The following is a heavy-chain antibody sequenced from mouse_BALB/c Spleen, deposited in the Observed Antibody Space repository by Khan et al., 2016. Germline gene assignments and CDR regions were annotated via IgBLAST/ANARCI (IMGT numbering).Heavy chain of an antibody. CDR1: GFSLTGFS. Sequence: QVQLKESGPGLVAPSQSLSITCTVSGFSLTGFSVNWVSQPPGKALEWLGMIWGDGSTDYNSALKSRLSFNRDDSKSQAFLKMNSLQTDDTAGYFCASYYDYDGGFAYWGQGTLVTVSA. CDR3: ASYYDYDGGFAY. CDR2: IWGDGST. V-gene: IGHV2-6-7*01. J-gene: IGHJ3*01. D-gene: IGHD2-4*01.